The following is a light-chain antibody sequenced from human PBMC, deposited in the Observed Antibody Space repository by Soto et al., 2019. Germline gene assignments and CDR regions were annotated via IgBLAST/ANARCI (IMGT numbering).Light chain of an antibody. CDR3: GTWDSSLSVVV. J-gene: IGLJ2*01. Sequence: QSVLTQPPSVSAAPGQKVTISCSGSSSNIGNNYVSWYQQLPGTAPKLLIYEDNKRPPGIPDRVSGSKSGTSATLGITGLQTGDEAEYYCGTWDSSLSVVVFGGGTKLTVL. CDR2: EDN. CDR1: SSNIGNNY. V-gene: IGLV1-51*02.